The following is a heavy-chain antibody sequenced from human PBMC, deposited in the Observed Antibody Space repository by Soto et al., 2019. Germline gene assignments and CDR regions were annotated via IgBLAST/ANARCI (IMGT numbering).Heavy chain of an antibody. Sequence: GGSLRLSCAASGFTFDDYAMHWVRQAPGKGLEWVAVISYDGSNKYYADSVKGRFTISRDNSKNTLYLQMNSLRAEDTAVYYCAKELRFLEWLSAFDIWGQGTMVTVSS. J-gene: IGHJ3*02. CDR1: GFTFDDYA. V-gene: IGHV3-30*18. CDR2: ISYDGSNK. D-gene: IGHD3-3*01. CDR3: AKELRFLEWLSAFDI.